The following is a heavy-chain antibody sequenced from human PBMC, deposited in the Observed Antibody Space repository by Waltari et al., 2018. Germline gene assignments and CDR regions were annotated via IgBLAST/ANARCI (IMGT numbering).Heavy chain of an antibody. Sequence: QVQLVESGGGVVQPGMSLRLPCAASGFSLRTFGMHWVRPAPGKGLEWVALAFFDGIKTDYADSVRGRFTISRDNSKNTLYLDINNLRVDDTGIYYCAKDAFGNTYLDHWGQGTVVTVSS. J-gene: IGHJ5*02. CDR2: AFFDGIKT. CDR3: AKDAFGNTYLDH. CDR1: GFSLRTFG. V-gene: IGHV3-30*18. D-gene: IGHD3-10*01.